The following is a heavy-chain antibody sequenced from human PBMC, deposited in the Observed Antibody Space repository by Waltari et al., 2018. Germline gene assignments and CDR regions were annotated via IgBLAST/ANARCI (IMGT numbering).Heavy chain of an antibody. D-gene: IGHD1-26*01. V-gene: IGHV3-21*02. CDR1: GFTFSNYN. CDR3: ARDPLGGGTYLYYFDY. J-gene: IGHJ4*02. CDR2: ISSSSGYI. Sequence: VQLVESGGGLVKPGGSLRLSCAASGFTFSNYNMNWVRQAPGKGLEWVESISSSSGYIYYADSVKGRFTISRDNAKNSLYLQMKSLRAEDTAVYYCARDPLGGGTYLYYFDYWGQGTLVTVSS.